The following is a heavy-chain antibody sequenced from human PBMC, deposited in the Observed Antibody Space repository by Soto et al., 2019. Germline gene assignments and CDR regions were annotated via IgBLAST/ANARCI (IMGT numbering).Heavy chain of an antibody. J-gene: IGHJ4*02. D-gene: IGHD2-15*01. CDR2: ISSDGINK. CDR1: GFTFSNNG. Sequence: QVQLVESGGGAVQPGRSLRLSCAASGFTFSNNGIHWVRQAPGKGLEWVAVISSDGINKYYADSVKGRSTISRDNSKTTLFLQMNSLRVEDTAVYYCAMDLYGGSSRFDYWGQGTLVTVSS. CDR3: AMDLYGGSSRFDY. V-gene: IGHV3-30*03.